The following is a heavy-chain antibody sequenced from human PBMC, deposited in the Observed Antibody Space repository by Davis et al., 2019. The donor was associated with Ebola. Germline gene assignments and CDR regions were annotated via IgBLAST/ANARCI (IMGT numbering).Heavy chain of an antibody. J-gene: IGHJ6*02. Sequence: SETLSLTCTVSGGSISSYYWSWIRQPPGKGLEWIGYIYYSGSTNYNPSLKSRVTISVDTSKNQFSLKLSSVTAADTAVYYCAGGVEPFSGSNYYYGMDVWGQGTTVTVSS. V-gene: IGHV4-59*08. D-gene: IGHD1-1*01. CDR2: IYYSGST. CDR1: GGSISSYY. CDR3: AGGVEPFSGSNYYYGMDV.